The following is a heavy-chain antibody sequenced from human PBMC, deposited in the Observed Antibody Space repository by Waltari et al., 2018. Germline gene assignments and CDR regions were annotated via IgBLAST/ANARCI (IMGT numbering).Heavy chain of an antibody. CDR2: INPNSGGT. Sequence: QVQLVQSGAEVKKPGASVKVSCKASGYTFTGYYMHWVRQAPGQGLEGMGGINPNSGGTNYAQKFQGRVTLTRDTSIRTAYMELSRLRSDDTAVYYCARGGEKLTYYYGMDVWGQGTTVTVSS. J-gene: IGHJ6*02. CDR1: GYTFTGYY. D-gene: IGHD3-10*01. CDR3: ARGGEKLTYYYGMDV. V-gene: IGHV1-2*02.